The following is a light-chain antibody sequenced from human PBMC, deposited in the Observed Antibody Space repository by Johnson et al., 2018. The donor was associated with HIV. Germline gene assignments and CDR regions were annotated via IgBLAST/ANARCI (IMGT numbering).Light chain of an antibody. CDR1: SSNIGNNY. CDR2: ENH. Sequence: QLVLTQPPSVSAAPGQKVTISCSGSSSNIGNNYISWYQQLPGTAPKLLIYENHKRPSGIPDRFSGSKSGTSATLGITGLQTGDEADYYCGTWDSGLSGGLYLFGPGTKVTVL. CDR3: GTWDSGLSGGLYL. V-gene: IGLV1-51*02. J-gene: IGLJ1*01.